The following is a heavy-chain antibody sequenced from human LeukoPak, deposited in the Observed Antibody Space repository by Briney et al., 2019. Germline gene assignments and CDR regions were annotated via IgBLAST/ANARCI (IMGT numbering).Heavy chain of an antibody. V-gene: IGHV1-2*02. D-gene: IGHD3-22*01. Sequence: ASVKVSCKASGYTFTGYYMHWVRHAPGQGLEWMGWINPNSGGTNYAQKFQGRVTMTRDTSISTAYMELSRLRSDDTAVYYCARALSGSNYYMDVWGKGTTVTVSS. CDR1: GYTFTGYY. J-gene: IGHJ6*03. CDR2: INPNSGGT. CDR3: ARALSGSNYYMDV.